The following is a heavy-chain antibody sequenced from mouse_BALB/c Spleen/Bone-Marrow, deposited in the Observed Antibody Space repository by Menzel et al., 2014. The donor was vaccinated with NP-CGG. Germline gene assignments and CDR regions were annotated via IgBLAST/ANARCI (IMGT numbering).Heavy chain of an antibody. CDR3: TRYCYGYYFDY. Sequence: QLQQSGPELVKPGASVKMSCKASGYTFTSYVMHWVKQKHGQGLEWIGYINPYNDGSKYNEKFKGKATLTSDKSSSTAYMELSSLTSGDSAVYYCTRYCYGYYFDYWGQGTPLTVSS. J-gene: IGHJ2*01. CDR2: INPYNDGS. D-gene: IGHD1-2*01. V-gene: IGHV1-14*01. CDR1: GYTFTSYV.